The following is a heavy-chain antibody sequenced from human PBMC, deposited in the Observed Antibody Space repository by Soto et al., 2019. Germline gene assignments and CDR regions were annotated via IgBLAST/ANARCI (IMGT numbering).Heavy chain of an antibody. D-gene: IGHD6-13*01. CDR2: IYYSGST. V-gene: IGHV4-59*01. J-gene: IGHJ4*02. CDR1: GGSISSYY. CDR3: ARAPSSPLFDY. Sequence: SETLSLTCTVSGGSISSYYWSWIRQPPGKGLEWIGYIYYSGSTNYNPSLKSRVTISVDTSKNQFSLKLSSVTAADTAVYYCARAPSSPLFDYWGQGTLVTVSS.